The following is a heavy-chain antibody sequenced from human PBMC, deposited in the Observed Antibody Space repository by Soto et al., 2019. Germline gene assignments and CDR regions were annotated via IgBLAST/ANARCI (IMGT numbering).Heavy chain of an antibody. D-gene: IGHD6-19*01. CDR1: GFTFNNYA. CDR2: IGGSGGST. V-gene: IGHV3-23*01. CDR3: AKVAEPGPHGGYFNY. Sequence: PGGSLRLSCAASGFTFNNYALTWVRQAPGKGLEWVSSIGGSGGSTYYADSVQGRFTISRDNSNNTLYLQMNSLRAEDTALYYCAKVAEPGPHGGYFNYWGQGTLVTVSS. J-gene: IGHJ4*02.